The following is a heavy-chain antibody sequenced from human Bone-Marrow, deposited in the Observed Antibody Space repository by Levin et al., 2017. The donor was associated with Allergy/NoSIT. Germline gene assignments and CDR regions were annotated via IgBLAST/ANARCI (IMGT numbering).Heavy chain of an antibody. V-gene: IGHV5-51*01. CDR1: GYVFNIYW. CDR2: IYPGDSDT. D-gene: IGHD2-15*01. J-gene: IGHJ4*02. Sequence: HGESLKISCEASGYVFNIYWIGWVRQVPGKGLEWVGIIYPGDSDTRYSPSFQGQVTVSADKSTNTVYLQWTNLKASDTAMYYCARLMTVVAANPYYFDYWGQGALVTVSS. CDR3: ARLMTVVAANPYYFDY.